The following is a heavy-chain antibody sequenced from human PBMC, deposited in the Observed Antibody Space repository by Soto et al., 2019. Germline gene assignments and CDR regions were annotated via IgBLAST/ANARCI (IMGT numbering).Heavy chain of an antibody. V-gene: IGHV3-48*01. Sequence: GGSLRLSCAASGFTFSSYSMNWVRQAPGKGLEWVSYISSRSSTIYYADTVKGRFTISRDNAKNSLYLQMNSLRAEDTAVYYCARHPERIAQIGWFDPWGQGT. D-gene: IGHD6-13*01. CDR3: ARHPERIAQIGWFDP. J-gene: IGHJ5*02. CDR1: GFTFSSYS. CDR2: ISSRSSTI.